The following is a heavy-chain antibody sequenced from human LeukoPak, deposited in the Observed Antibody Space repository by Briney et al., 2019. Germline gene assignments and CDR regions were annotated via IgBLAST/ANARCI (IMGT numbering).Heavy chain of an antibody. CDR1: GYTFTSYY. V-gene: IGHV1-46*01. Sequence: ASVKVSCKASGYTFTSYYMHWVRQAPGQGLGWMGIINPSGGSTSYAQKFQGRVTITTDESTSTAYMELSSLRSEDTAVYYCARTPSGIAVAEDYWGQGTLVTVSS. J-gene: IGHJ4*02. CDR3: ARTPSGIAVAEDY. CDR2: INPSGGST. D-gene: IGHD6-19*01.